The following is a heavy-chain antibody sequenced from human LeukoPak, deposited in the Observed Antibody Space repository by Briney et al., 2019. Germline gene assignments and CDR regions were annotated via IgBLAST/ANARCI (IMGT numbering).Heavy chain of an antibody. Sequence: NPSETLSLTCSVSGGSISSGSYYWSWIRQPAGKGLEWIGRIYTSGSTNYNPSFKSRVTMSVDTSKNQFSLKLSSVTAADTAVYYCAGTYYDFWSGYYPLDYWGQGTLVTVSS. V-gene: IGHV4-61*02. D-gene: IGHD3-3*01. CDR2: IYTSGST. CDR1: GGSISSGSYY. CDR3: AGTYYDFWSGYYPLDY. J-gene: IGHJ4*02.